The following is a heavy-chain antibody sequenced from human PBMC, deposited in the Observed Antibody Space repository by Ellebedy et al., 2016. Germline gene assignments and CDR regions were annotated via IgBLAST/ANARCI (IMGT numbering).Heavy chain of an antibody. V-gene: IGHV3-11*01. Sequence: GESLKISXAASGFTVSDYYMSLLREAPGKGLEWVSYNSSSGSTIYYADSVKGRFTISRDNAKNSLYLQMNSLRAEDTAVYYCARDQHIVATGYYFDYWGQGTLVTVSS. D-gene: IGHD5-12*01. CDR3: ARDQHIVATGYYFDY. CDR1: GFTVSDYY. J-gene: IGHJ4*02. CDR2: NSSSGSTI.